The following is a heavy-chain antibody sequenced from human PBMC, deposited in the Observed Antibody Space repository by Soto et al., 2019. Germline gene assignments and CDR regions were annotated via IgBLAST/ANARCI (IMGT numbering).Heavy chain of an antibody. CDR3: ARTYGSGGYPPYYNYGMDV. V-gene: IGHV4-34*01. Sequence: SETLSLTCAVYGGSFSGYYWSWIRQSPGKGLEWIGEISHSGSTNYNPSLESRVTISVDTSNNQFSLKLSSVTAADTAIYYCARTYGSGGYPPYYNYGMDVWGQGTTVTVSS. D-gene: IGHD3-10*01. CDR1: GGSFSGYY. CDR2: ISHSGST. J-gene: IGHJ6*02.